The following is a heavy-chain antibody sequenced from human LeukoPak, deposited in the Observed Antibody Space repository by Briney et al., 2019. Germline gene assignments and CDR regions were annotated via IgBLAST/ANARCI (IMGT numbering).Heavy chain of an antibody. D-gene: IGHD2-2*01. V-gene: IGHV4-59*01. Sequence: PSETLSLTCTVSGGSISNYYWSWIRRPPGKGLEWIGYIHYSGSPNYNPSLKSRVSISVDTSKNQFSLKLNSVTAADTAVYYCARTTEDCSSTSCYQYWFDPWGQGTLVTVSS. CDR2: IHYSGSP. J-gene: IGHJ5*02. CDR1: GGSISNYY. CDR3: ARTTEDCSSTSCYQYWFDP.